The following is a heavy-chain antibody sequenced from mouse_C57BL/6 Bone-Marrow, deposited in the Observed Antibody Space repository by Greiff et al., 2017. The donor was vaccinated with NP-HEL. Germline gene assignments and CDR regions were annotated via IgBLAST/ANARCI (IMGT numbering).Heavy chain of an antibody. D-gene: IGHD1-1*01. V-gene: IGHV14-4*01. Sequence: EVQLVESGAELVRPGASVKLSCTASGFNIKDDYMHWVKQRPEQGLEWIGWIDPENGDTEYASKFQGKATITADTSSNTAYLQLSSLTSEDTAVYYCTRYYGSSLYYYAMDYWGQGTSVTVSS. CDR2: IDPENGDT. CDR1: GFNIKDDY. CDR3: TRYYGSSLYYYAMDY. J-gene: IGHJ4*01.